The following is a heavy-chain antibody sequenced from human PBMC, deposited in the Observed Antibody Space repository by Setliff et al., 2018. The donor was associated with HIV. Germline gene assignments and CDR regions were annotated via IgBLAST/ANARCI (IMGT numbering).Heavy chain of an antibody. D-gene: IGHD3-22*01. CDR2: IFYGGTV. CDR3: ARVYYFDSSGYYQRGDVFDI. Sequence: PSETLSLTCTVSPESISSNNYYWAWIRQPPGKGLEWIGCIFYGGTVYHSGRMYFNPSLKSRVTISVDTSERQFSLRMTSTTAADTAVYYCARVYYFDSSGYYQRGDVFDIWGQGTMVTVSS. J-gene: IGHJ3*02. CDR1: PESISSNNYY. V-gene: IGHV4-39*07.